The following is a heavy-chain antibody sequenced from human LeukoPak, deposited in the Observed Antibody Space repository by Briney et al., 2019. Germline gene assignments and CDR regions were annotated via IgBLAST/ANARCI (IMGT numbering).Heavy chain of an antibody. J-gene: IGHJ4*02. Sequence: ASVKVSCKASGYTFISYEVKWVRQATGQGLEWMGWMNPNSRNTGYAQKYQGRVTMTRNTSISTAYMELSSLRSEDTAVYYCARAYYDSSGYYTFDYWGQGTLVTVSS. CDR1: GYTFISYE. CDR2: MNPNSRNT. CDR3: ARAYYDSSGYYTFDY. D-gene: IGHD3-22*01. V-gene: IGHV1-8*02.